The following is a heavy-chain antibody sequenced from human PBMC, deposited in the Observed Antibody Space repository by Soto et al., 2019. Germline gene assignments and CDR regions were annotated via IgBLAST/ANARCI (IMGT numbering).Heavy chain of an antibody. J-gene: IGHJ4*02. Sequence: GGSLRLSCAASGFTFSTNGMHWVRQAPGKGLEWVAIISYDGSKKYYADSVKGRLTISRDNSKSTLYLQVNSLRAEDTAVYYCAKDRVESGLGEVDYWGQGTLVTVSS. CDR1: GFTFSTNG. V-gene: IGHV3-30*18. D-gene: IGHD3-16*01. CDR2: ISYDGSKK. CDR3: AKDRVESGLGEVDY.